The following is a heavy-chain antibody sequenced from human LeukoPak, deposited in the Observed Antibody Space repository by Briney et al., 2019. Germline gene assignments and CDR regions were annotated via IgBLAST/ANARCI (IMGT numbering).Heavy chain of an antibody. CDR3: ARDRASGSYFEDAFDI. D-gene: IGHD1-26*01. Sequence: ASVKVSCKASGGTFSSYAISWVRQAPGQGLEWMGGIIPIFGTANYAQKFQGRVTITADESTSTAYMELSSLRSEDTAVCYCARDRASGSYFEDAFDIWGQGTMVTVSS. V-gene: IGHV1-69*13. CDR1: GGTFSSYA. J-gene: IGHJ3*02. CDR2: IIPIFGTA.